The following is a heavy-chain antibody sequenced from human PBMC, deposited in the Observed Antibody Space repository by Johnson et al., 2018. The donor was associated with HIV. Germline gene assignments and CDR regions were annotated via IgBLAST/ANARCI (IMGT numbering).Heavy chain of an antibody. Sequence: VQLVESGGGLVQPGGSLRISCGASGFTFNDHWMQWVRQAPGKGLVWVSRINGDGSRTSYADSVKGRFTISRDNSKNMVYLQMNSLRAEDTAVYYCAKERGISGGFDFWGQGTRVTVSS. CDR1: GFTFNDHW. V-gene: IGHV3-74*01. D-gene: IGHD2-15*01. CDR3: AKERGISGGFDF. CDR2: INGDGSRT. J-gene: IGHJ3*01.